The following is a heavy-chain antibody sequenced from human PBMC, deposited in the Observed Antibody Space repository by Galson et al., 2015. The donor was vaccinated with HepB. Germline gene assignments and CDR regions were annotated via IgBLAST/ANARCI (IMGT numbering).Heavy chain of an antibody. J-gene: IGHJ6*02. V-gene: IGHV3-33*08. Sequence: SLRLSCAASGFTFSSYGMHWVRQAPGKGLEWVAVIWYDGSNKYYADSVKGRFTISRDNSKNTLYLQMNSLRAEDTAVYYCARDHRYCSGGSCYSNGMDVWGQGTTVTVSS. CDR1: GFTFSSYG. D-gene: IGHD2-15*01. CDR3: ARDHRYCSGGSCYSNGMDV. CDR2: IWYDGSNK.